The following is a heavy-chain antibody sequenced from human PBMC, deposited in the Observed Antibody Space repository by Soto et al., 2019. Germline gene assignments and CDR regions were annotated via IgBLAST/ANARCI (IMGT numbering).Heavy chain of an antibody. CDR1: GGTFSSYA. CDR3: ARSIDSSGWSLSWFDP. V-gene: IGHV1-69*13. Sequence: SVKVSCKASGGTFSSYAISWVRQAPGQGLEWMGGIIPIFGTANYAQKFQGRVTITADESTSTAYMELSSLRSEDTAVYYCARSIDSSGWSLSWFDPWGQGTLVTVSS. CDR2: IIPIFGTA. J-gene: IGHJ5*02. D-gene: IGHD6-19*01.